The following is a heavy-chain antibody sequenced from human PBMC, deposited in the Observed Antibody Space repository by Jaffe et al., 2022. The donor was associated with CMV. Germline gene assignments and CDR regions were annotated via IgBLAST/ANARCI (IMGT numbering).Heavy chain of an antibody. J-gene: IGHJ4*02. V-gene: IGHV3-23*01. CDR3: AKGYCNGGSCYGFDY. D-gene: IGHD2-15*01. Sequence: EVQLLESGGGLVQPGGSLRLSCAASGFTFSSYAMSWVRQPPGKGLEWVSAITGRGDNTYYADSVKGRFTISRDNSKNTLYLQINSLRAEDTALYYCAKGYCNGGSCYGFDYWGQGTLVTVSS. CDR1: GFTFSSYA. CDR2: ITGRGDNT.